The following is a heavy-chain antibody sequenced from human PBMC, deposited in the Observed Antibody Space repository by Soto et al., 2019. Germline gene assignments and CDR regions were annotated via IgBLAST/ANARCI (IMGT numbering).Heavy chain of an antibody. J-gene: IGHJ4*02. CDR1: GGSITSGNYY. CDR3: ARGPYYYDNSAFCFED. D-gene: IGHD3-22*01. CDR2: MYYSGST. Sequence: PSETLSLTCTVSGGSITSGNYYWSWIRQLPGKGLEWIGYMYYSGSTYYNPSLKSRVMILRDTSKNHFSLKLSSVTAADTALYYCARGPYYYDNSAFCFEDWGQGNMDTVSS. V-gene: IGHV4-31*03.